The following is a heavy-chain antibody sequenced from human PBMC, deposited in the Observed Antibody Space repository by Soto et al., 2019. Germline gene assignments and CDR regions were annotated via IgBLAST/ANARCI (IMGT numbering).Heavy chain of an antibody. CDR3: AHSPPLSSIAVAGTLGPGWFDP. CDR1: GFSLSTSGVG. D-gene: IGHD6-19*01. V-gene: IGHV2-5*01. Sequence: QITLKESGPTLVNPTQTLTLTCTFSGFSLSTSGVGVGWIRQPPGKALEWLALIYWNDDKRYSPSLKSRLTITKDTSKNQVVLTMTNMDPVDTATYYCAHSPPLSSIAVAGTLGPGWFDPWGQGTLVTVSS. J-gene: IGHJ5*02. CDR2: IYWNDDK.